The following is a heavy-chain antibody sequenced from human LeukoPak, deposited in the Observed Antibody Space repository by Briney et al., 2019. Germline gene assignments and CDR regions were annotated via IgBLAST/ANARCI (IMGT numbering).Heavy chain of an antibody. J-gene: IGHJ4*02. D-gene: IGHD5-18*01. CDR1: GGSISSYY. V-gene: IGHV4-59*01. CDR3: ATGRAGYLGYLDY. Sequence: PSETLSLTCTVSGGSISSYYWSWIRQPPGKGLEWIGYIYYSGSTNYNPSLKSQVTLSVDTSKNQFSLKLSSVTAADTAVYYCATGRAGYLGYLDYWGQGTLVTVSS. CDR2: IYYSGST.